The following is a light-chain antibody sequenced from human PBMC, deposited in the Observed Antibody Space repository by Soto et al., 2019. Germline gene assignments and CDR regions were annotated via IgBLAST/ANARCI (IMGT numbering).Light chain of an antibody. CDR3: TSYTSSTTLAV. V-gene: IGLV2-14*01. CDR1: SSDVGGYNY. CDR2: EVS. Sequence: QSVLTQPASVSGSPGQSITISCTGTSSDVGGYNYVSWYQQHPGKAPKLMIYEVSNRPSGVSNRFSGSKSGHTASLTISGLQSEDEADYFCTSYTSSTTLAVFGTGTKVTV. J-gene: IGLJ1*01.